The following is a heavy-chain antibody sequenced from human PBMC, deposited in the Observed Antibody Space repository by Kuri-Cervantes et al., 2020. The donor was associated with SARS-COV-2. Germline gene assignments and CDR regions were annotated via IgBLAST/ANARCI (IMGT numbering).Heavy chain of an antibody. V-gene: IGHV1-69*06. D-gene: IGHD2-2*01. J-gene: IGHJ4*02. CDR2: IIPLFGTT. CDR1: GCTFGSYA. Sequence: SVKVSCKASGCTFGSYAVTWVRQVPGQGFEWMGRIIPLFGTTIYAQKFRDRVTFTADKSTNTAYMELSSLRSEDTAVYYCARPYCTTTTCYDGTFDSWGQGTLVTVSS. CDR3: ARPYCTTTTCYDGTFDS.